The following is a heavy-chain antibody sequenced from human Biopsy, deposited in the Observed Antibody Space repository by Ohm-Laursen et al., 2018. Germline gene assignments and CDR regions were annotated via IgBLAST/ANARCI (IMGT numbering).Heavy chain of an antibody. CDR3: ARAYRMYFFDF. D-gene: IGHD3-16*02. V-gene: IGHV1-46*01. CDR2: INPSNART. J-gene: IGHJ4*02. Sequence: GASVKASCKSSGSTFTNYFLHWVRQAPGQGLEWMGMINPSNARTNYAQKFQGRVTMTRDTSTSTVYMDLGSLRSEDTALYFCARAYRMYFFDFWGQGSLVTVSA. CDR1: GSTFTNYF.